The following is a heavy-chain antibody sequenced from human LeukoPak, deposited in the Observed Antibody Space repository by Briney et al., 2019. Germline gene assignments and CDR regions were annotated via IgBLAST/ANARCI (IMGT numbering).Heavy chain of an antibody. V-gene: IGHV4-61*02. CDR1: GGSISSGSYY. J-gene: IGHJ3*01. CDR3: ASLRKRGGAFDL. Sequence: PSETLSLTCTVSGGSISSGSYYWSWMRQPAGKGLEWIGRIYTSGSTNYNPSLKSRVTISVDTSKNQFSLKLSSVTAADTAVYYCASLRKRGGAFDLWGQGTVVTVSS. CDR2: IYTSGST.